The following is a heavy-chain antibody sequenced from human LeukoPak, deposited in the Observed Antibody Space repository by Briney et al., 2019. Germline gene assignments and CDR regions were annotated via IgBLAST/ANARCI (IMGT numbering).Heavy chain of an antibody. J-gene: IGHJ4*02. CDR3: AKDRGYSATPGLDY. Sequence: HTGGSLRLSCAASGFTFSSYEMNWVRQAPGKGLEWVSYISSSGSTIYYADSVKGRFTISRDNAKNSLYLQMNTLRAEDTAVYYCAKDRGYSATPGLDYWGQGTLVTVSS. D-gene: IGHD5-12*01. CDR1: GFTFSSYE. CDR2: ISSSGSTI. V-gene: IGHV3-48*03.